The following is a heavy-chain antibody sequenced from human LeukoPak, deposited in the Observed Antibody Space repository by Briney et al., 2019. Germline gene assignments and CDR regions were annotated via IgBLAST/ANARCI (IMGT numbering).Heavy chain of an antibody. CDR1: GFTFSTYS. Sequence: QTGGSLRLSRVASGFTFSTYSMNWVRQAPGKGLEWISYISSGSGTIHYADSVKGRFTISRDNAQNSLYLQMNSLRAEDTAMYYCARDPAGAGIYYDYWGQGTLVTVSS. J-gene: IGHJ4*02. D-gene: IGHD6-19*01. CDR3: ARDPAGAGIYYDY. V-gene: IGHV3-48*01. CDR2: ISSGSGTI.